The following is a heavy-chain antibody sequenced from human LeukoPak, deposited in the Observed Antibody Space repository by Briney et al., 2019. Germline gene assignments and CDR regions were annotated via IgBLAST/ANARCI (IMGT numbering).Heavy chain of an antibody. J-gene: IGHJ6*02. D-gene: IGHD3-22*01. CDR1: GFTFSSYY. CDR2: ISWNSGSI. CDR3: AKDWFKYYYDSSGPGDV. V-gene: IGHV3-9*01. Sequence: GGSLRLSCAASGFTFSSYYMNWVRQAPGKGLEWVSGISWNSGSIGYADSVKGRFTISRDNAKNSLYLQMNSLRAEDTALYYCAKDWFKYYYDSSGPGDVWGQGTTVTVSS.